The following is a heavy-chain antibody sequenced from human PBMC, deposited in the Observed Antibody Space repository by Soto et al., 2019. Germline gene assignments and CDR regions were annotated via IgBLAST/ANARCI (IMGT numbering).Heavy chain of an antibody. D-gene: IGHD2-2*01. CDR3: LRLSPPAAENNWFDP. J-gene: IGHJ5*02. CDR2: ISSSSSTI. V-gene: IGHV3-48*02. Sequence: PGGSLRLSCAASGFTFSSYSMNWVRQAPGKGLEWVSYISSSSSTIYYADSVKGRFTISRDNAKNSLYLQMNSLRDEDTAVYYCLRLSPPAAENNWFDPWGQGTLVTVSS. CDR1: GFTFSSYS.